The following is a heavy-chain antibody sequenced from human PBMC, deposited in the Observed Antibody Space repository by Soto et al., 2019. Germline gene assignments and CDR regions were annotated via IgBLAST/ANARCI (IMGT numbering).Heavy chain of an antibody. J-gene: IGHJ4*02. V-gene: IGHV2-70*01. Sequence: SGPTLVNPTQTLTLTCTFSGFSVTTTGMCVTWIRQPPGKALEWLALIDWVDDKFYRASLKTRLTISKDTSKNQVVLTMANMDPADTGTYYCALTYSDILTGYYHSLDIWGQGTLVTVSS. CDR2: IDWVDDK. D-gene: IGHD3-9*01. CDR1: GFSVTTTGMC. CDR3: ALTYSDILTGYYHSLDI.